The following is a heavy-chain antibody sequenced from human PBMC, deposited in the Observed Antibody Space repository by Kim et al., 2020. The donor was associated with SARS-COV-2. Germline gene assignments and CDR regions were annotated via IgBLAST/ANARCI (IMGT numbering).Heavy chain of an antibody. J-gene: IGHJ4*02. V-gene: IGHV1-46*01. D-gene: IGHD2-15*01. CDR3: ARDKGVVVAATLDY. Sequence: QKFQCRVTMTRDTYTSTVYMELSSLRSEETAVYYCARDKGVVVAATLDYWGQGTLVTVSS.